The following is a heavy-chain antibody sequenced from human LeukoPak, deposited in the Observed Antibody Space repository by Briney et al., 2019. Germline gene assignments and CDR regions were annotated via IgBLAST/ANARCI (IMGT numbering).Heavy chain of an antibody. D-gene: IGHD2-2*01. CDR1: GFIVSRNY. J-gene: IGHJ6*03. CDR2: ISSSSSYI. V-gene: IGHV3-21*01. CDR3: ARGAIVVVPAANNYYYYYMDV. Sequence: GGSLRLSCAASGFIVSRNYMNWVRQAPGKGLEWVSSISSSSSYIYYADSVKGRFTISRDNAKNSLYLQMNSLRAEDTAVYYCARGAIVVVPAANNYYYYYMDVWGKGTTVTISS.